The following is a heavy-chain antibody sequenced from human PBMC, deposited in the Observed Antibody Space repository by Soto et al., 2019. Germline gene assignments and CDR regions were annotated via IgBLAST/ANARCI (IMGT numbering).Heavy chain of an antibody. D-gene: IGHD3-22*01. CDR1: GGSFSGYY. CDR2: INHSGST. V-gene: IGHV4-34*01. Sequence: QVQLQQWGAGLLKPSETLSLTCAVYGGSFSGYYWSWIRQPPGKGLEWIGEINHSGSTNYNPSLTSRVTISVDTSKNQFSLKLSSVTAADTAVYYCARGRPPRSNYDSSGYYYSRPEYYFDYWGQGTLVTVSS. CDR3: ARGRPPRSNYDSSGYYYSRPEYYFDY. J-gene: IGHJ4*02.